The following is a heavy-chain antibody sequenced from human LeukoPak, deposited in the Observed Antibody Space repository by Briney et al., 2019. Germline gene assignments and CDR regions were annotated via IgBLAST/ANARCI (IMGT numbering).Heavy chain of an antibody. CDR1: GFTSSSYG. J-gene: IGHJ1*01. V-gene: IGHV3-30*18. CDR2: ISYDGSNK. Sequence: GGSLRLSCAASGFTSSSYGMHWVRQAPGKGLEWVAVISYDGSNKYYADSVKGRFTISRDNSKNTLYLQMNSLRAEDTAVYYCANLGRAEYFQHWGQGTLVTVSS. CDR3: ANLGRAEYFQH.